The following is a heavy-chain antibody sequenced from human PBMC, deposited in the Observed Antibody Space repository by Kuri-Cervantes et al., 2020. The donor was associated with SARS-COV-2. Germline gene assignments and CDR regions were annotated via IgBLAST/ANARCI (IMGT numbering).Heavy chain of an antibody. CDR2: ISSNGGST. V-gene: IGHV3-64*01. J-gene: IGHJ6*03. CDR3: ARDRYYYVDV. Sequence: LSLTCAASGFTFSSYAMHWVRQAPGKGLEYVSAISSNGGSTYYANSVKGRFTISRDNSKNTLYLQMGSLRAEDMAVYYCARDRYYYVDVWGKGTTVTVSS. CDR1: GFTFSSYA.